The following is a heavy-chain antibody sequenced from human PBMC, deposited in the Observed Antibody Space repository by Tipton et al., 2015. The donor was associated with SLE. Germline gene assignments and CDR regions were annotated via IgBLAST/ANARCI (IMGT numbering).Heavy chain of an antibody. CDR3: ARGRRRDYYYYYYMDV. J-gene: IGHJ6*03. CDR1: GGSISSYY. Sequence: TLSLTCTVSGGSISSYYWSWIRQPPGKGLEWIGYIYYSGSTNYNPSLKSRVTIPVDTSKNQFSLKLSSVTAADTAVYYCARGRRRDYYYYYYMDVWGKGTTVTVSS. V-gene: IGHV4-59*01. CDR2: IYYSGST.